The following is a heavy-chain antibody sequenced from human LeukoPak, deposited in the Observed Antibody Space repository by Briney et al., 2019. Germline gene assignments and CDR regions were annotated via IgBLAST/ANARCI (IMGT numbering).Heavy chain of an antibody. V-gene: IGHV4-59*01. J-gene: IGHJ6*03. CDR1: GGSMSYFY. CDR2: IYYSGST. CDR3: ARVYCSSTSCSLRGYHFYYMDV. D-gene: IGHD2-2*01. Sequence: SETPSLTCTVSGGSMSYFYWSWIRQPPGKGLEWIGYIYYSGSTSYNPSLKSRVSISVDTSKNQFSLKLSSVTAADTAVYYCARVYCSSTSCSLRGYHFYYMDVWGKGTTVTVSS.